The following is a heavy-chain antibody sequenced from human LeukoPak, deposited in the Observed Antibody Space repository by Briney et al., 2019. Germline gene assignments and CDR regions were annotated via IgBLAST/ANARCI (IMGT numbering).Heavy chain of an antibody. CDR3: ARTSSSGLVGGYYFDY. D-gene: IGHD6-19*01. J-gene: IGHJ4*02. Sequence: SEALSLTCTVSGGSISSYYWGWIRQPPGKGLQWIGSIHHSGSTYYNPSLKSRVTISVDTSKNQFSLKLSSVTAADTAVYYCARTSSSGLVGGYYFDYWGQGTLVTVSS. CDR2: IHHSGST. CDR1: GGSISSYY. V-gene: IGHV4-38-2*02.